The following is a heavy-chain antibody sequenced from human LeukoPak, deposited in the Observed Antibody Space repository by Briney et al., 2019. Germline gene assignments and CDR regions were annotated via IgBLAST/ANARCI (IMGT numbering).Heavy chain of an antibody. CDR3: ARVRRGSGYNYFDY. Sequence: ASVKVSCKASGYTFTSYGISWVRQAPGQGLEWMGWISAYNGNTNYAQKLQGRVTMTTDTSTSTAYMELRSLRSDDTAVYYCARVRRGSGYNYFDYWGQGTLVTVSS. CDR2: ISAYNGNT. CDR1: GYTFTSYG. J-gene: IGHJ4*02. V-gene: IGHV1-18*01. D-gene: IGHD3-3*01.